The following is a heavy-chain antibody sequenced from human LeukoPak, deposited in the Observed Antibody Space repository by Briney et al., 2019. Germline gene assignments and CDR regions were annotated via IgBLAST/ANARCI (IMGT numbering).Heavy chain of an antibody. Sequence: PGGSLRLSCAASGFTLSSNSMNWVRQAPGKGLEWVSSISSSNSYIYYADSVKGRFTISRDNAKNSLYLQMNSLRAEDTAVYYCARDRQRSPTEYWGQGTLVTVSS. D-gene: IGHD2-2*01. CDR2: ISSSNSYI. V-gene: IGHV3-21*01. CDR1: GFTLSSNS. J-gene: IGHJ4*02. CDR3: ARDRQRSPTEY.